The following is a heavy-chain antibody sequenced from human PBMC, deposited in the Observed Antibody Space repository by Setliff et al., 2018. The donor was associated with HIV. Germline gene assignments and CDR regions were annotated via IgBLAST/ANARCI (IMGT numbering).Heavy chain of an antibody. V-gene: IGHV4-59*01. J-gene: IGHJ3*01. CDR1: GGSISTYY. D-gene: IGHD4-17*01. CDR3: ASVQMAYAAFYV. Sequence: PSETLSLTCTVSGGSISTYYWSWIRQPPGQGREWIGSIYFTGRSDNNPSLKSRVTLSVDTSKQQFSLKPSYVTAADTAVYYCASVQMAYAAFYVWGQGTMVTVSS. CDR2: IYFTGRS.